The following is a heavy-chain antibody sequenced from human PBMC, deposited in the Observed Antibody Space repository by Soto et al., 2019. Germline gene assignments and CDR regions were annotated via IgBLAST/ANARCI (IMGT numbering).Heavy chain of an antibody. Sequence: EVQLVESGGGLVQPGGSLRLSCAASGFTVSSNYMSWVRQAPGKGLEWVSVIYSGGSTSYAESVKGGFNTSRDNSKNTLYLHMNSLRPEATAVYYCATSYPPGCSGGSCYPGDLWFDPWGQGTLVTVSS. J-gene: IGHJ5*02. CDR3: ATSYPPGCSGGSCYPGDLWFDP. CDR2: IYSGGST. D-gene: IGHD2-15*01. CDR1: GFTVSSNY. V-gene: IGHV3-66*01.